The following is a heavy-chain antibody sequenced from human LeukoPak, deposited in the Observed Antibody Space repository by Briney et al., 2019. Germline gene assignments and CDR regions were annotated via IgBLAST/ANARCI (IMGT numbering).Heavy chain of an antibody. V-gene: IGHV4-39*01. J-gene: IGHJ4*02. D-gene: IGHD3-10*01. Sequence: PSETLSLTCTVSGGSISSSSYYWGWIRQPPGKGLEWIGSIYYSGSTFYNPSLKSRVTISVDTSKNQFSLKLSSVTAAGTAVYYCARQGSYYYGSGTYYNGHFDYWAQGTLVTVSS. CDR3: ARQGSYYYGSGTYYNGHFDY. CDR1: GGSISSSSYY. CDR2: IYYSGST.